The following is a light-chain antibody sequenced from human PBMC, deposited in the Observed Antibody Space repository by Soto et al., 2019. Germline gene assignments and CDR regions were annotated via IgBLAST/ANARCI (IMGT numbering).Light chain of an antibody. J-gene: IGKJ1*01. CDR2: GAS. CDR3: QQYGRSPVA. Sequence: EIVLTQSPGTLSLSPGERATLSCRASQSVNSRYLAWYQQKPGQAPRLLIYGASSRATGIPDRFSGSGSGTDFTLTISRLEPEDFAVYDCQQYGRSPVAFGQGTKVEIK. CDR1: QSVNSRY. V-gene: IGKV3-20*01.